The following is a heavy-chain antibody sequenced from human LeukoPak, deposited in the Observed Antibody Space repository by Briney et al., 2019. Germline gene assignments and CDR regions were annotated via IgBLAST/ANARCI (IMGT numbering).Heavy chain of an antibody. J-gene: IGHJ5*02. V-gene: IGHV4-4*07. CDR3: ARDPIVGATLGLFDP. D-gene: IGHD1-26*01. Sequence: SETLSLTCTVSGGSISSYYWRWIRQPAGKGLEWIGRIYTSGSTNYNPSLKSRVTMSVDTSKHQFSLKLSSVTAADTAVYYCARDPIVGATLGLFDPWGQGTLVTVSS. CDR2: IYTSGST. CDR1: GGSISSYY.